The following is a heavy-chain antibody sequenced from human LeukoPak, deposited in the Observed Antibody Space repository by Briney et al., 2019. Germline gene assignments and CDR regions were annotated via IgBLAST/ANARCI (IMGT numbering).Heavy chain of an antibody. Sequence: PSETLSLTCTVSGGSISSSSYYWGWIRQPPGKGLEWIGSIYYSGSTHYNPSLKSRVTISVDRSDNQFSLKLSSVTAADTAVYYCARGGKKTAMVTSWGQGTLVTVPS. CDR3: ARGGKKTAMVTS. D-gene: IGHD5-18*01. CDR2: IYYSGST. CDR1: GGSISSSSYY. J-gene: IGHJ4*02. V-gene: IGHV4-39*07.